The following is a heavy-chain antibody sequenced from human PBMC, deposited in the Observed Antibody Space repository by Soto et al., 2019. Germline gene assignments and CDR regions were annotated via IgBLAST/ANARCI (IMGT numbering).Heavy chain of an antibody. CDR1: GGSISSYY. J-gene: IGHJ4*02. CDR2: IYYTGST. CDR3: ARGDSGYDPPGY. D-gene: IGHD5-12*01. Sequence: PSETLSLTCTVSGGSISSYYWSWIRQPPGKGLDWIGYIYYTGSTNYNPSLKSRVTISVDTSKSQFSLKLSSVTAADTAVYYCARGDSGYDPPGYWGQRTPVTVSS. V-gene: IGHV4-59*08.